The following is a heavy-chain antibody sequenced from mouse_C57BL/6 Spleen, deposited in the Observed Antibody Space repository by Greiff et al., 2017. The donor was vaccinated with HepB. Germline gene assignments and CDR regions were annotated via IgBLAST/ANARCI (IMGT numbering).Heavy chain of an antibody. V-gene: IGHV5-12*01. D-gene: IGHD4-1*01. CDR1: GFTFSDYY. J-gene: IGHJ3*01. Sequence: EVKLMESGGGLVQPGGSLKLSCAASGFTFSDYYMYWVRQTPEKRLEWVAYISNGGGSTYYPDTVKGRFTISRDNAKNTLYLQMSRLKSEDTAMYYCAIETGTGWFAYWGQGTLVTVSA. CDR3: AIETGTGWFAY. CDR2: ISNGGGST.